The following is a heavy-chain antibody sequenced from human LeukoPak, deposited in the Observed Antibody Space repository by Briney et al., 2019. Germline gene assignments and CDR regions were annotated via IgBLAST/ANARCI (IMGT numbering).Heavy chain of an antibody. D-gene: IGHD6-13*01. CDR2: ISNNGGSK. Sequence: GGSLRLSCSASGFTFISYAIHWVRQAPGKGLEYVSAISNNGGSKYYADSVKGRFTISRDNSKNTLYLQMSSLRVEDTAVYYCVKGGYSSSWSLFDYWGQGTLVTVSS. J-gene: IGHJ4*02. CDR3: VKGGYSSSWSLFDY. CDR1: GFTFISYA. V-gene: IGHV3-64D*06.